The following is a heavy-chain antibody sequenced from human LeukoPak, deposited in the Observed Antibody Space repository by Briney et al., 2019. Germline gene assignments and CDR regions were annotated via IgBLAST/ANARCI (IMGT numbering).Heavy chain of an antibody. V-gene: IGHV3-48*04. CDR1: GFTFSSYS. CDR2: ISSSSSTI. CDR3: AKDIDDSSPNWFDP. Sequence: PGGSLRLSCAASGFTFSSYSMNWVRQAPGKGLEWVSYISSSSSTIYYADSVKGRFTIPRDNAKNSLYLQMNSLRAEDTAVYYCAKDIDDSSPNWFDPWGQGTLVTVSS. J-gene: IGHJ5*02. D-gene: IGHD3-22*01.